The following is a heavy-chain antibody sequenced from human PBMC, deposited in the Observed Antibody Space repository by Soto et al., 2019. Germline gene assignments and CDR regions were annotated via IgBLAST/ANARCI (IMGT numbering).Heavy chain of an antibody. CDR3: ARVNMITFGGVSDSDY. V-gene: IGHV1-18*01. CDR1: GYTFTSYG. CDR2: ISAYNGNT. Sequence: ASVKVSCKASGYTFTSYGISWVRQAPGQGLEWMGWISAYNGNTNYAQKLQGRVTMTTDTSTSTAYMVLRSLRSDDTVVYYCARVNMITFGGVSDSDYWGQGTLVTVSS. J-gene: IGHJ4*02. D-gene: IGHD3-16*01.